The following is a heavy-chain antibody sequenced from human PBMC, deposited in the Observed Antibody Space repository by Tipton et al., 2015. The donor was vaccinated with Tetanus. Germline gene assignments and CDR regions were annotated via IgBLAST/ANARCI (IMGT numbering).Heavy chain of an antibody. CDR3: ARDGGRELL. Sequence: LRLSCTVSGGSISSYYWSWIRQPPGKGLEWIGYIYYSGSTNYNPSLKSRVTISVDTSKNQFSLKLSSVTAADTAVYYCARDGGRELLWGQGTLVTVSS. J-gene: IGHJ4*02. CDR1: GGSISSYY. D-gene: IGHD3-16*01. CDR2: IYYSGST. V-gene: IGHV4-59*01.